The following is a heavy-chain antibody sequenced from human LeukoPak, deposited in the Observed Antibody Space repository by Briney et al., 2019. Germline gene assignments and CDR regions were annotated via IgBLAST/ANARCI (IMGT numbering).Heavy chain of an antibody. Sequence: SETLSLTCTVSGGSIGSNNYYWGWIRQPPGKGLEWIGTIYYSGSTYYNPSLKSRVTISVDTSKNQFSLKLSSVTAADTAVYYCARQGSGNYLSPVNYWGQGTLVTVSS. CDR2: IYYSGST. J-gene: IGHJ4*02. CDR1: GGSIGSNNYY. CDR3: ARQGSGNYLSPVNY. V-gene: IGHV4-39*01. D-gene: IGHD1-26*01.